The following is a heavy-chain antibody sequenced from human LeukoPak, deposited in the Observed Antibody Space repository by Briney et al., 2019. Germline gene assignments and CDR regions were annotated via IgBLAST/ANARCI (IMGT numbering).Heavy chain of an antibody. D-gene: IGHD2-21*01. V-gene: IGHV3-7*01. Sequence: GGSLRLSCAASGFTFSNYWMSWVRQAPGKGLEWVANIKEDGSEKYYVDSVKGRFTISRDNAKNSLYLQMNSLRAEDTAVYYCARDSPHMDYWGQGALVTVSS. J-gene: IGHJ4*02. CDR3: ARDSPHMDY. CDR2: IKEDGSEK. CDR1: GFTFSNYW.